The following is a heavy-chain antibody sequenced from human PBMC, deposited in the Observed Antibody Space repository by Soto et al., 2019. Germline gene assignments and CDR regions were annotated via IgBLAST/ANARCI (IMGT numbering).Heavy chain of an antibody. CDR2: ISAYNGNT. J-gene: IGHJ3*02. CDR3: VSHPYGSGSYYNPDAFDI. D-gene: IGHD3-10*01. Sequence: WASVKVSCKASGYTFTSYGISWVRQAPGQGLEWMGWISAYNGNTNYAQKLQGRVTMTTDTSTSTAYMELRSLRSDDTAVYYCVSHPYGSGSYYNPDAFDIWGQGTMVTVSS. V-gene: IGHV1-18*04. CDR1: GYTFTSYG.